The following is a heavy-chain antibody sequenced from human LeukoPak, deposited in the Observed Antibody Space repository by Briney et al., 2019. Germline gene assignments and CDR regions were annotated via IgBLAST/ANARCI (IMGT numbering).Heavy chain of an antibody. CDR3: AITLREWNNQLDY. D-gene: IGHD1/OR15-1a*01. CDR1: GYTFTGYY. CDR2: INPNSGGT. V-gene: IGHV1-2*06. J-gene: IGHJ4*02. Sequence: ASVKVSCKASGYTFTGYYMHWVRQAPGQGLEWMGRINPNSGGTNYQGRVTMTRDTSISTAYMELSGLRSDDTAVYYCAITLREWNNQLDYWGQGTLVTVSS.